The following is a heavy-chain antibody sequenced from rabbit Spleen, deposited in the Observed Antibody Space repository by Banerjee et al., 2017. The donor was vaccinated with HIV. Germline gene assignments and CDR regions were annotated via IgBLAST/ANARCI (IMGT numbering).Heavy chain of an antibody. D-gene: IGHD2-1*01. J-gene: IGHJ4*01. CDR1: GVSFSISSY. CDR3: ARGSAAMTMMITGYYLNL. V-gene: IGHV1S40*01. CDR2: IDAGSSGFT. Sequence: QSLEESGGDLVKPGASLTLTCTASGVSFSISSYICWVRQAPGKGLEWIACIDAGSSGFTYFATWAKGRFTISKTSSTTVTLQMTSLTAADTATYFCARGSAAMTMMITGYYLNLWGPGTLVTVS.